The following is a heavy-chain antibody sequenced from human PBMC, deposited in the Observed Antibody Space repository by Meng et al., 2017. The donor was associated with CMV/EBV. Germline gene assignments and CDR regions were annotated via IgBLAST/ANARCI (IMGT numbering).Heavy chain of an antibody. Sequence: ASVKVSCKASGYTFTSYGISWVRQAPGQGSEWMGWISAYNGNANYAQKLQGRVTMTTDTSTSTAYMELRSLRSDDTAVYYCATTRIGDFWSGLHYWGQGTLVTVSS. CDR1: GYTFTSYG. D-gene: IGHD3-3*01. CDR2: ISAYNGNA. V-gene: IGHV1-18*01. J-gene: IGHJ4*02. CDR3: ATTRIGDFWSGLHY.